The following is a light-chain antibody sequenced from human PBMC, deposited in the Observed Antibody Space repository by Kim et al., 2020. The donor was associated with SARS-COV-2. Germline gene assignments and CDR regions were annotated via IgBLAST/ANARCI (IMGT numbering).Light chain of an antibody. V-gene: IGLV2-23*02. CDR2: EVS. J-gene: IGLJ2*01. CDR1: SSDGGSYNL. Sequence: SITISCTGTSSDGGSYNLVSWYQQHPGKAPKLMIYEVSKRPSGVSNRFSGSKSGNTASLTISGLQAEDEADYYCCSYAGSSTFAVFGGGTQLTVL. CDR3: CSYAGSSTFAV.